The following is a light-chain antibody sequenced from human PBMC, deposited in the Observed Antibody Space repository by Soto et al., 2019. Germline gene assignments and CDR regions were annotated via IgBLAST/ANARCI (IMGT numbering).Light chain of an antibody. J-gene: IGKJ2*01. CDR1: QSIRSW. Sequence: DIQMTQSPSTLSASVGDRVTLTCRASQSIRSWLAWYQQKPGKAPKLLIYRASSLQSGLPSRFSGSGYGTEFTLTITSLQPDEFAIYYCQQYEGYPYTFGQGTRLEIK. CDR3: QQYEGYPYT. V-gene: IGKV1-5*03. CDR2: RAS.